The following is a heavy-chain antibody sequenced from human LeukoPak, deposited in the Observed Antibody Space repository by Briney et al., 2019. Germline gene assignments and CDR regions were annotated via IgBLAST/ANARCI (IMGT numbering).Heavy chain of an antibody. J-gene: IGHJ4*02. CDR2: ISGSGGST. CDR1: GFTFSSYA. D-gene: IGHD3-22*01. CDR3: AKDHRVITMIVVVISYYFDY. Sequence: GGSLRLSCVASGFTFSSYAMSWVRQAPGKGLEWVSAISGSGGSTYYADSVKGRFTISRDNSKNTLYLQMNSLRAEDTAVYYCAKDHRVITMIVVVISYYFDYWGQGTLVTVSS. V-gene: IGHV3-23*01.